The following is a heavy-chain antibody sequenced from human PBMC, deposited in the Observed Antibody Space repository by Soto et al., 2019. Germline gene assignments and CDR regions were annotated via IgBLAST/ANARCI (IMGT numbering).Heavy chain of an antibody. V-gene: IGHV3-33*01. CDR2: IWYDGSNK. CDR3: ARRGLGYCSGGSCPDYYYYYTDV. Sequence: GGSLRLSCAASGFTFSSYGMHWVRQAPGKGLEWVAVIWYDGSNKYYADSVKGRFTISRDNSKNTLYLQMNSLRAEDTAVYYCARRGLGYCSGGSCPDYYYYYTDVWGKGTTVTVSS. D-gene: IGHD2-15*01. CDR1: GFTFSSYG. J-gene: IGHJ6*03.